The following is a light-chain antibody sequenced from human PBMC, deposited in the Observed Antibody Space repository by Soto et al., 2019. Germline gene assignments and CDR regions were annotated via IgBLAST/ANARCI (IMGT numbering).Light chain of an antibody. V-gene: IGKV3-15*01. CDR2: GAS. CDR1: QSVNSN. Sequence: EIVMNPSPATLSVSRGERATLSCRASQSVNSNLAWYQQKPGQAPRLLIYGASTRVTGIPARFSGSGSGTEFTLTISSMQSEDFAVYYCQQYNNWPLSTLGEVTKVEIK. CDR3: QQYNNWPLST. J-gene: IGKJ2*02.